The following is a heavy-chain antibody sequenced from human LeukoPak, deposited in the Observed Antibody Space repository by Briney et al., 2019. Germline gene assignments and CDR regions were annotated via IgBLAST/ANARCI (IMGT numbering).Heavy chain of an antibody. D-gene: IGHD4-17*01. CDR1: GYTFTGYF. V-gene: IGHV1-2*02. CDR2: INPNSGGT. J-gene: IGHJ6*02. CDR3: ARAVPSTVYGMDV. Sequence: ASVKVSCKASGYTFTGYFMHWVRQAPGQGLEWMGWINPNSGGTNYAQKFQGRVTMTRDTSISTAYMELRRLRSDDTAVYYCARAVPSTVYGMDVWGPGTSVTVSS.